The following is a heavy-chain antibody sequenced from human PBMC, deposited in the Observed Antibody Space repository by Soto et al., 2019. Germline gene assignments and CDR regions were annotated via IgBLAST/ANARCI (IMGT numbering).Heavy chain of an antibody. V-gene: IGHV1-2*02. CDR2: INPNSGGT. CDR1: GYTFSDYF. D-gene: IGHD5-18*01. CDR3: ARGSDSYGPEYYYYYYGMDV. Sequence: ASVKVSCKASGYTFSDYFIHWVRQAPGQGLEWMGWINPNSGGTNYAQKFQGRVTMTRDTSISTAYMELSRLRSDDTAVYYCARGSDSYGPEYYYYYYGMDVWGQGTTVTVSS. J-gene: IGHJ6*02.